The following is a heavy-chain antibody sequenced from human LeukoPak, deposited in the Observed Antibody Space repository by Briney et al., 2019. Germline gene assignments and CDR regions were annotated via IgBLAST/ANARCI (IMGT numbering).Heavy chain of an antibody. CDR1: GFTFSDYY. Sequence: GGSLRLSCAASGFTFSDYYMSSIRQAPGKGLEWVSYISRNSYTNYADSVKGRFTISRDNAKNSLYLQMASLRAEDTAVYYCPRMGIAAVGAYYFDYWGQGTLVAVSS. D-gene: IGHD6-13*01. CDR3: PRMGIAAVGAYYFDY. J-gene: IGHJ4*02. V-gene: IGHV3-11*06. CDR2: ISRNSYT.